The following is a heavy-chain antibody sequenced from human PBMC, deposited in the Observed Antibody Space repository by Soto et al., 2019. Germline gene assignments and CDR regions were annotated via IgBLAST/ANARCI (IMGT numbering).Heavy chain of an antibody. CDR1: GGSISGSTYY. V-gene: IGHV4-39*01. J-gene: IGHJ5*02. CDR2: VYSDGST. D-gene: IGHD2-2*01. CDR3: ARGGISRIYQLPPFDP. Sequence: QVQLHESGPGLVKPSETLSLTCLVSGGSISGSTYYWGWIRQPPGKGLEWIGSVYSDGSTYYNPSLKSRVTISVDTSMNQFSLRLSSVTAADTALYYCARGGISRIYQLPPFDPWGQGTLVTVSS.